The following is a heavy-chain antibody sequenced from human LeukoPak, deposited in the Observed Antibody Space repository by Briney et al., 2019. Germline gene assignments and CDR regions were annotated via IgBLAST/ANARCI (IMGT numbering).Heavy chain of an antibody. V-gene: IGHV3-7*01. Sequence: PGGSLRLSCAASGFTFSSYWMSWVRQAPGKGLEWVANIKQDGSEKYYVDSVKGRFTISRDNAKNSLYLQMNSLRAEDTAVYYCARDPGGYDSSGYASPDAFDIWGQGTMVTVSS. CDR2: IKQDGSEK. D-gene: IGHD3-22*01. J-gene: IGHJ3*02. CDR1: GFTFSSYW. CDR3: ARDPGGYDSSGYASPDAFDI.